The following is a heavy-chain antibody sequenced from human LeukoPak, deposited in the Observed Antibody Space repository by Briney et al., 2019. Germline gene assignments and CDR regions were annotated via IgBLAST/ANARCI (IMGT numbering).Heavy chain of an antibody. CDR2: ISYDGSNK. V-gene: IGHV3-30*04. CDR1: GFTFSSYA. Sequence: GRSLRLSWAASGFTFSSYAMHWVRQAPGKGLEWVAVISYDGSNKYYADSVKGRFTISRDNSKNTLYLQMNSLRAEDTAVYYCARGHPFDYWGQGTLVTVSS. CDR3: ARGHPFDY. J-gene: IGHJ4*02.